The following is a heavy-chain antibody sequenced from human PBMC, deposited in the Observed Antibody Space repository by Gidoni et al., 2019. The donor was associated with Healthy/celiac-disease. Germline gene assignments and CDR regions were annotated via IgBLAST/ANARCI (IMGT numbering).Heavy chain of an antibody. D-gene: IGHD4-4*01. Sequence: QVQLQESGPGLVKPSETLSLTCTVSGGSISSYYWSWIRQPPGKGLEWIGYIYYSGSTNYHPSLKSRVTISVDTSKNQFSLKLSSVTAADTAVYYCARLDYSHYGMDVWGQGTTVTVSS. J-gene: IGHJ6*02. CDR2: IYYSGST. CDR1: GGSISSYY. CDR3: ARLDYSHYGMDV. V-gene: IGHV4-59*01.